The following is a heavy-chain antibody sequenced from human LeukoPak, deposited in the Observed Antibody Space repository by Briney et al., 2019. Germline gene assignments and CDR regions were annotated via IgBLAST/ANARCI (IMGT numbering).Heavy chain of an antibody. D-gene: IGHD2-2*01. CDR2: IYYSGST. V-gene: IGHV4-59*01. Sequence: SETLSLTCTVSGGSISSYYCSWIRQPPGKGLEWIGYIYYSGSTNYNPSLKSRVTISVDTSKNQFSLKLSSVTAADTAVYYCAREGYCSSTSCPVDVWGQGTTVTVSS. CDR3: AREGYCSSTSCPVDV. J-gene: IGHJ6*02. CDR1: GGSISSYY.